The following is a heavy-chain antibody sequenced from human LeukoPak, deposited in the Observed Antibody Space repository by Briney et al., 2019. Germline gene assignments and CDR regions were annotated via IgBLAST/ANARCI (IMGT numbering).Heavy chain of an antibody. CDR1: GGTFSIYA. V-gene: IGHV1-69*06. CDR2: IIPIFGTA. Sequence: SVKVSCKASGGTFSIYAISWVRQAPGQGLEWTGAIIPIFGTANYALKFQGRVTITADKSTSTAYMELSSLRSEDTAVYYCARFSYLQGHEVVREYYFDYWGQGTLVTVSS. D-gene: IGHD3-22*01. J-gene: IGHJ4*02. CDR3: ARFSYLQGHEVVREYYFDY.